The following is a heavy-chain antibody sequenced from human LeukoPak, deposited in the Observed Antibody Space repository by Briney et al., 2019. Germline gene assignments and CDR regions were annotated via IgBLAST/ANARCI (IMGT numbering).Heavy chain of an antibody. Sequence: GGSLRLSCAASGFTFSSYEMNWVRQAPGKGLEWVSFISSSGSTIYYADSVKGRFTISRDNSKNTLYLQMGSLRAEDMAVYYCARGGIAAAGYYFDYWGQGTLVTVSS. D-gene: IGHD6-13*01. CDR1: GFTFSSYE. CDR3: ARGGIAAAGYYFDY. J-gene: IGHJ4*02. CDR2: ISSSGSTI. V-gene: IGHV3-48*03.